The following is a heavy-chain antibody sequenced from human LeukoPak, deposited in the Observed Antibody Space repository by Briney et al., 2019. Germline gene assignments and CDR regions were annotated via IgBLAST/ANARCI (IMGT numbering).Heavy chain of an antibody. CDR2: XSGSGRST. V-gene: IGHV3-23*01. J-gene: IGHJ3*02. Sequence: GGSLRLSCAASGFTXSSFAMXWVXXXPGXXXXXXSXXSGSGRSTYAAEXVKGRFATSRDNSKNTLYLQMNSLRAEDTAVYYCARHFGGDFLYAFHIWGQGTMVTVSS. CDR3: ARHFGGDFLYAFHI. CDR1: GFTXSSFA. D-gene: IGHD3-10*01.